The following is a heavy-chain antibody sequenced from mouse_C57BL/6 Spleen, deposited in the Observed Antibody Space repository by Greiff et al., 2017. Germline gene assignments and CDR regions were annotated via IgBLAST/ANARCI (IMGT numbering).Heavy chain of an antibody. CDR2: IDPSDSYT. V-gene: IGHV1-50*01. CDR1: GYTFTSYW. D-gene: IGHD4-1*01. CDR3: AASWDRDY. Sequence: QVQLQQPGAELVKPGASVTLSCKASGYTFTSYWMQWVKQRPGQGLEWIGEIDPSDSYTNYNQKFKGKATLTVDTSSSTAYMQLSSLTSEDSAVYYCAASWDRDYWGQGTTLTVAS. J-gene: IGHJ2*01.